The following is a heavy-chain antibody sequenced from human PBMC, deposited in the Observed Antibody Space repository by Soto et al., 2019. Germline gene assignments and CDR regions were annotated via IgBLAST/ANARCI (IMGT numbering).Heavy chain of an antibody. Sequence: GESLKISCDVSGDTFNSNWIAWVRQMPGKGLECMGTIWPASSDIKYSPSFRGRVTISADKSSNTAHLHWSSLRASDTAIYYCARLSSLLAQPGWFDSWGQGTLVTVSS. CDR3: ARLSSLLAQPGWFDS. CDR2: IWPASSDI. D-gene: IGHD2-2*01. CDR1: GDTFNSNW. J-gene: IGHJ5*01. V-gene: IGHV5-51*01.